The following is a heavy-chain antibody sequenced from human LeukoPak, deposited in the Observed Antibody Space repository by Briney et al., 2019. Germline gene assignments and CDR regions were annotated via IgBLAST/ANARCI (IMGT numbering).Heavy chain of an antibody. V-gene: IGHV4/OR15-8*01. CDR3: ARSHDHLWGSYPDY. D-gene: IGHD3-16*02. J-gene: IGHJ4*02. CDR2: IHHDGRI. CDR1: GGSIDSTNW. Sequence: SETLSLTCDVSGGSIDSTNWWNWVRQPPGKGLEWIGEIHHDGRINYNPSLKSRVTLSVDKSKDQFSLRLNSVTAADTAMYYCARSHDHLWGSYPDYWGQGTLVTVSS.